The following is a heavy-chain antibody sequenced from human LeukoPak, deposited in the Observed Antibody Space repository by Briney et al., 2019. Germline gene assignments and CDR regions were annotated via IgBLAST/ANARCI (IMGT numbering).Heavy chain of an antibody. Sequence: SETLSLTCAVSGYSISSGYYWGWIRQPPEKGLEWIGSIYHSGSTHYNPSLKSQVTISVDTSKNQFSLKLSSVTAADTAVYYCARVLGYSRVDVWGKGTTVTVSS. CDR3: ARVLGYSRVDV. D-gene: IGHD2-15*01. CDR1: GYSISSGYY. V-gene: IGHV4-38-2*01. CDR2: IYHSGST. J-gene: IGHJ6*04.